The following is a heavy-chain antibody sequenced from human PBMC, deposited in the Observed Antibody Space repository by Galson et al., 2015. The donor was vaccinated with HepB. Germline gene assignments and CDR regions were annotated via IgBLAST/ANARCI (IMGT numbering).Heavy chain of an antibody. Sequence: SVKVSCKASGSTFTSYYMHWVRQAPGQGLEWMGIINPSGGSTSYAQNFQGRVTMTRDTSTSTVYMELSSLRSEDTAVYYCASGGWFGELGSQNFDYWGQGTLVTVSS. J-gene: IGHJ4*02. CDR3: ASGGWFGELGSQNFDY. CDR1: GSTFTSYY. CDR2: INPSGGST. D-gene: IGHD3-10*01. V-gene: IGHV1-46*03.